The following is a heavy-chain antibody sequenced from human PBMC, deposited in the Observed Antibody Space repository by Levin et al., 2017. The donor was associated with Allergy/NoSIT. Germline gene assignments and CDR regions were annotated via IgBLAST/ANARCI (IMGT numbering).Heavy chain of an antibody. D-gene: IGHD1-1*01. CDR3: ARVYNWNDYSYFDY. V-gene: IGHV3-7*01. CDR2: IKRDGSEK. Sequence: GGPLRLSCAASGLTFRSYWMSWVRQAPGKGREGVANIKRDGSEKYHVDSVKGRFTISRDNAKNSLYLQMNSLRAEDTAVYYCARVYNWNDYSYFDYWGQGTLVTVSS. CDR1: GLTFRSYW. J-gene: IGHJ4*02.